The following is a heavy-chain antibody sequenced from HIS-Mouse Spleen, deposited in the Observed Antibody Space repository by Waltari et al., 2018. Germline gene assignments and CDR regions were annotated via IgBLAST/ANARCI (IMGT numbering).Heavy chain of an antibody. V-gene: IGHV3-74*01. D-gene: IGHD3-22*01. J-gene: IGHJ4*02. CDR2: INSDGSST. CDR3: AREKYYYDSSGYSPFDY. Sequence: EVQLVESGGGLVQPGGSLRLSCAASGFTFSSYWMQWVRQVPGKGLVWVSRINSDGSSTSYADSVKGRFTISRDNAKNTLYLQMNSLRAEDTAVYYCAREKYYYDSSGYSPFDYWGQGTLVTVSS. CDR1: GFTFSSYW.